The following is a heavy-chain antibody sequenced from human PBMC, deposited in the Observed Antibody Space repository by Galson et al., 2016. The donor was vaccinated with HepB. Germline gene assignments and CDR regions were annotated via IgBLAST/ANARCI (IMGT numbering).Heavy chain of an antibody. CDR2: ISASGGST. D-gene: IGHD5-18*01. CDR1: GFTFNNYA. V-gene: IGHV3-23*01. Sequence: CAAPGFTFNNYAMIWVRQAPGKGLEWVSTISASGGSTYYADSVKGRFTISRDNSKNTVYLQMNSLRVEDTAVYYCAKDPAAMVPYWYFDLWGRGTLVTVSS. J-gene: IGHJ2*01. CDR3: AKDPAAMVPYWYFDL.